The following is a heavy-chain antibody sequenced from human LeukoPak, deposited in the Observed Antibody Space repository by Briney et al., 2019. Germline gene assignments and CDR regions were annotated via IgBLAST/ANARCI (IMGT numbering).Heavy chain of an antibody. J-gene: IGHJ4*02. V-gene: IGHV1-18*01. CDR1: GYTFTRYG. CDR3: AREASGAPGTREFDY. Sequence: ASVKVSCKASGYTFTRYGISWVRQAPGQGLEWMGWISGYNGNTKYAQKVQGRVTMTTDTSTSTAYMELRGLRSDDTAVYYCAREASGAPGTREFDYWGQGTLVTVSS. D-gene: IGHD6-13*01. CDR2: ISGYNGNT.